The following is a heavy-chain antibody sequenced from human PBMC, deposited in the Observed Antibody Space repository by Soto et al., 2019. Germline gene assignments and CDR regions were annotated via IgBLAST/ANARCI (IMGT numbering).Heavy chain of an antibody. CDR3: ARLHCYSPNCVPLDP. CDR1: GGSIRDDTYY. V-gene: IGHV4-39*01. J-gene: IGHJ5*02. D-gene: IGHD2-2*01. CDR2: IYYSGTS. Sequence: QLQLQESGPGLVKPSETLSLTCTVSGGSIRDDTYYWGWMRQPPGKGLEWIGSIYYSGTSSYNPSLKSRVPMSVDTSKKQLSLRLSSVTAADTAAYYCARLHCYSPNCVPLDPWGQGTLVILSS.